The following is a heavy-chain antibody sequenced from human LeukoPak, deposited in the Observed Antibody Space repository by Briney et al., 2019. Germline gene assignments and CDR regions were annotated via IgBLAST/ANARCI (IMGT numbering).Heavy chain of an antibody. D-gene: IGHD6-19*01. CDR1: GFTSSSYA. V-gene: IGHV3-23*01. CDR2: ISGSGGST. J-gene: IGHJ4*02. CDR3: AKGGGSYSSGLYFDY. Sequence: GGSLRLSCAASGFTSSSYAMSWVRQAPGKGLEWVSAISGSGGSTYYADSVKGRFTISRDNSKNTLYLQMNSLRAEDTAVYYCAKGGGSYSSGLYFDYWGQGTLVTVSS.